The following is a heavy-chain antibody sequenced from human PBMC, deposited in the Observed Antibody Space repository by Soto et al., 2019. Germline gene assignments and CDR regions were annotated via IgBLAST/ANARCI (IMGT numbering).Heavy chain of an antibody. J-gene: IGHJ6*02. D-gene: IGHD2-2*01. V-gene: IGHV1-69*04. CDR3: ARDSGRSDVVPAAISAMDV. CDR1: GGTLHKDN. CDR2: IIPMFGIA. Sequence: KVSCQGSGGTLHKDNITRGRQAPGQRLEWMGRIIPMFGIASYAQNFQGRVTITADKSTSTAYMELSSLRSEDTAVYYCARDSGRSDVVPAAISAMDVWGQGTTVTVSS.